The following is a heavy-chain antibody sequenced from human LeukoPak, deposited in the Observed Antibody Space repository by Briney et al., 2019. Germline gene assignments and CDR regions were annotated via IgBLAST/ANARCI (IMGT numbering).Heavy chain of an antibody. CDR1: GYTFTGYY. CDR2: INPNSGGT. V-gene: IGHV1-2*02. J-gene: IGHJ5*02. CDR3: AREGTWDIVVVPAAISGNWFDP. Sequence: ASVKVSCKASGYTFTGYYMHWVRQAPGQGLEWMGWINPNSGGTNYAQKFQGRVTMTRDTSISTAYMELSRLRSDDTAVYYCAREGTWDIVVVPAAISGNWFDPWGQGTLVTVSS. D-gene: IGHD2-2*01.